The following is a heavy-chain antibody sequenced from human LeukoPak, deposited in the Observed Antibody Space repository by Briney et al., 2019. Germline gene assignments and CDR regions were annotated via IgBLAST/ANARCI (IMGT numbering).Heavy chain of an antibody. Sequence: ASVKVSCKASGYTFTGYYMHWVRQAPGQGIEWMGWINPNSGGTNYAQKFQDRVTVTRATSVSTAYMDLSSLSSEDTAVYYCARGVPLGYCTYGVCYPPYYFDYWGQGTLVTASS. V-gene: IGHV1-2*02. CDR3: ARGVPLGYCTYGVCYPPYYFDY. CDR1: GYTFTGYY. J-gene: IGHJ4*02. CDR2: INPNSGGT. D-gene: IGHD2-8*01.